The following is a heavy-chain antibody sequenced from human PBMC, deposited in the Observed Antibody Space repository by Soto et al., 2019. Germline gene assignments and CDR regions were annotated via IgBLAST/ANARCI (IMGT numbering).Heavy chain of an antibody. J-gene: IGHJ6*02. CDR2: IYYSGST. Sequence: SETLSVPFPVSGCPVRSGDYFWSWLRQSPGKRLEWIAYIYYSGSTNYNPSLKSRATISVDTSKRQVSLTLTSMTAADAVLYYCARSPNWDSYGFDVWGQGTAVTVSS. V-gene: IGHV4-61*08. CDR3: ARSPNWDSYGFDV. CDR1: GCPVRSGDYF. D-gene: IGHD3-16*01.